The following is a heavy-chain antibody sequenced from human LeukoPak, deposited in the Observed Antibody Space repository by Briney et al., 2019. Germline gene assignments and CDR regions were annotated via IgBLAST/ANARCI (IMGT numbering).Heavy chain of an antibody. V-gene: IGHV3-7*01. CDR3: ARGGLTAGFDY. CDR2: INREGSQI. CDR1: GFTLSTSW. Sequence: GGSLRLSCAASGFTLSTSWMTWVRQAPGKGLEWVTNINREGSQIDYVDSVKGRFTISRYSANNALYLQMNSLRAEDTAVYYCARGGLTAGFDYWGQGTLVTVSS. D-gene: IGHD3-10*01. J-gene: IGHJ4*02.